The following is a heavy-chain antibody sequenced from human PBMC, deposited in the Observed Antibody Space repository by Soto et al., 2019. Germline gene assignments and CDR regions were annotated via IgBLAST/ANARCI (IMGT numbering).Heavy chain of an antibody. D-gene: IGHD3-9*01. V-gene: IGHV4-59*01. J-gene: IGHJ5*02. CDR1: GDSISSYY. Sequence: PSETLSLTCTVSGDSISSYYWSWIRQPPGRGLEWIGYVYHSGSSNYNPSLKSRVTISEDTSKNQVSLRLSSVTAADTAVYYCATLDILTAYYILDPCGPGTLVTVPQ. CDR3: ATLDILTAYYILDP. CDR2: VYHSGSS.